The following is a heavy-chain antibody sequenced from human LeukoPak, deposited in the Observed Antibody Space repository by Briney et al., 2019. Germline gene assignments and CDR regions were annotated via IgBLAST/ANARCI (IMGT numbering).Heavy chain of an antibody. D-gene: IGHD3-22*01. V-gene: IGHV3-23*01. J-gene: IGHJ4*02. CDR1: GFTFSLFA. CDR2: ISGSGGAT. Sequence: GGSLRLSRAASGFTFSLFAMHWVRQAPGKGLEWVSAISGSGGATYHADADSVKGRFTISRDNSKNALYLQINNLRAEDTAVYYCAKDGYNYDSSGHFDYWGQGTLVTVSS. CDR3: AKDGYNYDSSGHFDY.